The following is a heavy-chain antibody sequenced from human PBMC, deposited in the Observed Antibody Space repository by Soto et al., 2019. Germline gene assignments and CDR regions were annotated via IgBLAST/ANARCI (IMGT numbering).Heavy chain of an antibody. D-gene: IGHD3-10*01. V-gene: IGHV5-51*01. J-gene: IGHJ6*02. Sequence: GESLKISCKGSGSTFTNYWIGWVRQMPEKGLEWMGIIWPGDSDTRYSPSFQGQVTISADKSISTAYLQWSSLKASDTAMYYCTRHPYYYAAGIYYYYGMDVWGQGNTVTVSS. CDR3: TRHPYYYAAGIYYYYGMDV. CDR1: GSTFTNYW. CDR2: IWPGDSDT.